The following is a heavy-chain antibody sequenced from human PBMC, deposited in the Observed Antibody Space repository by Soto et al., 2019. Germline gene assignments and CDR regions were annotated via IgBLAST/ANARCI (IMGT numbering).Heavy chain of an antibody. Sequence: LPLTCVVSNFSISSGYYWGWIRQSPGKGLEWIASIYRSGTTSYNPSLKSRVTISVDPSKNQFSLMLTAVTAADTAVYYCARTHSGSYYSVFNYWGRGSLVTVSS. CDR1: NFSISSGYY. J-gene: IGHJ4*02. CDR2: IYRSGTT. V-gene: IGHV4-38-2*01. D-gene: IGHD1-26*01. CDR3: ARTHSGSYYSVFNY.